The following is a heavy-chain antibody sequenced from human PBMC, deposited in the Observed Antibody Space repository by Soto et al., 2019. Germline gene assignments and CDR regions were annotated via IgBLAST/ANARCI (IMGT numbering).Heavy chain of an antibody. J-gene: IGHJ3*02. Sequence: SVKVSCKASGGTFSSYAISWVRQAPGQGLEWMGGIIPIFGTANYAQKFQGRVTITADESTSTAYMELSSLRSGDTAVYYCASVREAKDGSVPPLAAFDIWGQGTMVTVSS. CDR1: GGTFSSYA. V-gene: IGHV1-69*13. CDR3: ASVREAKDGSVPPLAAFDI. D-gene: IGHD3-10*01. CDR2: IIPIFGTA.